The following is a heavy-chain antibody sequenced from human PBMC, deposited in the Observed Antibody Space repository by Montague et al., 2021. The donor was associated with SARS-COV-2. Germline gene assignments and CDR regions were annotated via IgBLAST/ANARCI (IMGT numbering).Heavy chain of an antibody. D-gene: IGHD5-18*01. CDR3: ARPGSGYSYGSGAFDY. J-gene: IGHJ4*02. CDR1: GGSISNSIYD. CDR2: IYYTENT. Sequence: SETLFLTCTVSGGSISNSIYDWDWIRQPPGKGLEWIGSIYYTENTYYNPSLKSRVTISIDTSKNQFSLKLSSVTAADTAVYYCARPGSGYSYGSGAFDYWGQGTLVTVSS. V-gene: IGHV4-39*01.